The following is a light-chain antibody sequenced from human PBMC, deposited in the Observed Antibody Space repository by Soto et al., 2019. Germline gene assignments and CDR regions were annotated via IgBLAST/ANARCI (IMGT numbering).Light chain of an antibody. CDR2: DAS. J-gene: IGKJ4*01. CDR1: QGISDS. V-gene: IGKV1-9*01. Sequence: DIQLTQSPSFLSASVDDRVTITCRASQGISDSLAWYQQKPGKAPNLLIYDASTLQSGFPSRFSGSRSGTEVTLSFSSLQPEACAAYYCQRFNVYPLTFGGGTKVGIK. CDR3: QRFNVYPLT.